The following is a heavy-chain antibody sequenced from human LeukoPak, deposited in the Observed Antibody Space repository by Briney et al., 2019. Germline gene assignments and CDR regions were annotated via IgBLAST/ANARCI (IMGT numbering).Heavy chain of an antibody. V-gene: IGHV1-8*03. CDR2: MNPNSGNT. CDR3: ARRPAPRSGICSMFGRMVYYFHY. CDR1: GYTFTRYY. Sequence: AAVKVSCKASGYTFTRYYMHWVRQAPGQGREGMGWMNPNSGNTGYVQKFQGRVTITRNTSISKAYMEVSSLRPEDTAVYYCARRPAPRSGICSMFGRMVYYFHYWGQGTLVTVSS. J-gene: IGHJ4*02. D-gene: IGHD1-26*01.